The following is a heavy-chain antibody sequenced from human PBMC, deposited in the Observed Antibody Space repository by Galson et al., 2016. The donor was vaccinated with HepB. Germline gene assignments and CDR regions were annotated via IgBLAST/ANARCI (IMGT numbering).Heavy chain of an antibody. CDR1: GFTVSSNY. Sequence: SLRLSCAASGFTVSSNYLSWVRQAPGKGLEWVSIVCSDGSTYYSDSVRGRFTISRDNSNNIVYLQMNSLRAEGTAVYFCAKNKATARVWGHYYYYMDVWGKGTTVTVSS. CDR2: VCSDGST. CDR3: AKNKATARVWGHYYYYMDV. V-gene: IGHV3-53*01. D-gene: IGHD3-16*01. J-gene: IGHJ6*03.